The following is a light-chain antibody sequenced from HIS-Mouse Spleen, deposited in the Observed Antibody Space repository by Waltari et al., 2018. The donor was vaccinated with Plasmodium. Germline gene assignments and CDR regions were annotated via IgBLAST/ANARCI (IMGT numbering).Light chain of an antibody. CDR1: RSDVGSYNL. CDR2: EGS. Sequence: QSALTQPASVSGSPGQPITIPCTGTRSDVGSYNLASWYQQHPGKAPKLMIYEGSKRPSGVSNRFSGSKSGNTASLTISGLQAEDEADYYCCSYAGSSTYVFGTGTKVTVL. CDR3: CSYAGSSTYV. J-gene: IGLJ1*01. V-gene: IGLV2-23*01.